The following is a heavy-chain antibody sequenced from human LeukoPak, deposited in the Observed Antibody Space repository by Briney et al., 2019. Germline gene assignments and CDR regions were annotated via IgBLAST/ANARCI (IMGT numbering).Heavy chain of an antibody. J-gene: IGHJ5*02. Sequence: PSETLSLTCTVPGDSISSYYWSWIRQPPGKGLEWIGYIFDNRNTKYNPSLKSRVSLSLDTFKNEFSLNLSSVTAADTAVYYCARDYYGSGKGWFDPWGQGTLVTVSS. CDR2: IFDNRNT. V-gene: IGHV4-59*01. CDR1: GDSISSYY. CDR3: ARDYYGSGKGWFDP. D-gene: IGHD3-10*01.